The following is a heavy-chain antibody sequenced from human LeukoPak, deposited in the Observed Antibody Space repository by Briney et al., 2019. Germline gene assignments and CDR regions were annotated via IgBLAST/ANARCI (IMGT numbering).Heavy chain of an antibody. D-gene: IGHD5-24*01. Sequence: GGSLRLSCAASGFTFSSYAMHWVRQAPGKGLEWVAVISYDGSNKYYADSVKGRFTISRDNSKNTLYLQMNSRRAEDTAVYYCARVRDGYNLYFDYWGQGTLVTVSS. CDR2: ISYDGSNK. CDR3: ARVRDGYNLYFDY. V-gene: IGHV3-30-3*01. CDR1: GFTFSSYA. J-gene: IGHJ4*02.